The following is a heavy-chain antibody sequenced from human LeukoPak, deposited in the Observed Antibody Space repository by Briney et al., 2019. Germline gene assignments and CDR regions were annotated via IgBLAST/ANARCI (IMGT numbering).Heavy chain of an antibody. CDR2: INEDGREK. CDR3: VRGGFSLDR. CDR1: GFAFSSYA. D-gene: IGHD3-10*01. V-gene: IGHV3-7*01. Sequence: AGGSLRLSCAASGFAFSSYAMHWVRQAPGKGLEWVANINEDGREKYYVDSVKGRIFISRDNARHSLYLQMNSPRAEDTAVYYCVRGGFSLDRWGQGTLVTVSS. J-gene: IGHJ5*02.